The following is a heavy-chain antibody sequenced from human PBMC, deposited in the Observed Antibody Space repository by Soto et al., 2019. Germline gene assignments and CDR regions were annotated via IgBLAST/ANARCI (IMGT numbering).Heavy chain of an antibody. V-gene: IGHV1-69*06. D-gene: IGHD2-2*01. J-gene: IGHJ6*02. CDR1: GGTFSSYA. CDR2: IIPIFGTA. CDR3: AEDIVVVPAAMRGYYYYGMDV. Sequence: SVKVSCKXSGGTFSSYAISWVRQAPGQGLEWMGGIIPIFGTANYAQKFQGRVTITADKSTSTAYMELSSLRSEDTAVYYCAEDIVVVPAAMRGYYYYGMDVWGQGTTVTVSS.